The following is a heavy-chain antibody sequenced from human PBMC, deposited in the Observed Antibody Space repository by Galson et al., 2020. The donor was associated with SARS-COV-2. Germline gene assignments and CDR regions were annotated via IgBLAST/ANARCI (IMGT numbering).Heavy chain of an antibody. Sequence: ETSETLSLTCNVSGGSIKSGSFYWSWIRQHPGKGLEWIGCIYYNGATYYNPSLKSRLSMSVETSKNQFSLKMSSMTAADTAVYYCARDRRGDYGSGSYRFVYYGMDVWCQGTTVTVSS. D-gene: IGHD3-10*01. CDR3: ARDRRGDYGSGSYRFVYYGMDV. CDR1: GGSIKSGSFY. V-gene: IGHV4-31*03. CDR2: IYYNGAT. J-gene: IGHJ6*02.